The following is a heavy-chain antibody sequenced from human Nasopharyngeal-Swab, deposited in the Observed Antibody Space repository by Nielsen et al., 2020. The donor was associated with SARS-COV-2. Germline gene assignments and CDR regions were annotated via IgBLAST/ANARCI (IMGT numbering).Heavy chain of an antibody. CDR2: ISYDGSNK. J-gene: IGHJ4*02. CDR3: ARENWGKLDY. Sequence: GESLKISCAASGFTFSSYAMHWVRQAPGKGLEWVAVISYDGSNKYYADSVKGRFTISRDNAKNTLYLQMNSLRADDTAVYYCARENWGKLDYWGQGALVTVSS. V-gene: IGHV3-30-3*01. CDR1: GFTFSSYA. D-gene: IGHD7-27*01.